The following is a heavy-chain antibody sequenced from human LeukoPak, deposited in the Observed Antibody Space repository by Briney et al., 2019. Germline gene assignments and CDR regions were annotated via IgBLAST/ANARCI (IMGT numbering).Heavy chain of an antibody. D-gene: IGHD6-13*01. CDR1: GFTFSNYA. CDR3: AKELAGTGKGVFVS. CDR2: ISGGGYDT. V-gene: IGHV3-23*01. Sequence: GGSLRLSCATSGFTFSNYAMSWVRQAPGMGLEWVSAISGGGYDTFYAASVQGRLTISRDNSRNTLYLHMNSQRAEDTAVYYCAKELAGTGKGVFVSWGQGTLVTVSS. J-gene: IGHJ4*02.